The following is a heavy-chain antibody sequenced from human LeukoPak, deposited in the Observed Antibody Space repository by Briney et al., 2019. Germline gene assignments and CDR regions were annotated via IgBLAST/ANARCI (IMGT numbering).Heavy chain of an antibody. Sequence: PGGSLSPSCAPSGFSSSNYAMHWVPGAPGRGLGWVAVIAYDGRNKYFADAVKGRLTISRDNSKNTVYLEMNSLRDEDTAVYYCAKDKRGSSGWYDHWGQGTLVTVSS. J-gene: IGHJ5*02. CDR2: IAYDGRNK. CDR3: AKDKRGSSGWYDH. D-gene: IGHD6-19*01. CDR1: GFSSSNYA. V-gene: IGHV3-30*18.